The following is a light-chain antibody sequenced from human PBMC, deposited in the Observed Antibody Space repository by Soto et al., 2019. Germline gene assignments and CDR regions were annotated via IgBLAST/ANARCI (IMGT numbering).Light chain of an antibody. CDR1: QSVSTN. CDR2: ATS. V-gene: IGKV3-15*01. J-gene: IGKJ1*01. CDR3: QQYNHWPPRR. Sequence: EIVMTQSPATLSVSPGERVTLSCRASQSVSTNLDWYQQSPGQAPRLLIYATSTMATGIPARFSGSGSGTDFTLTISSLQSEDFGVYDCQQYNHWPPRRFGQGTK.